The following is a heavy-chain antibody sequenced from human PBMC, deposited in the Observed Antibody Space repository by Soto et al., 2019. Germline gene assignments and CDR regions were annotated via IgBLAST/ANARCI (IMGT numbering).Heavy chain of an antibody. Sequence: ASVKVSCKASGYTFTGYYMHWVRQAPGQGLEWMGWINPNSGGTNYAQKFQGWVTMTRDTSISTAYMELSRLRSDDTAVYYCARDLKNGIAANHYYYYGMDVWGQGTTVTVSS. D-gene: IGHD6-13*01. CDR3: ARDLKNGIAANHYYYYGMDV. J-gene: IGHJ6*02. CDR1: GYTFTGYY. V-gene: IGHV1-2*04. CDR2: INPNSGGT.